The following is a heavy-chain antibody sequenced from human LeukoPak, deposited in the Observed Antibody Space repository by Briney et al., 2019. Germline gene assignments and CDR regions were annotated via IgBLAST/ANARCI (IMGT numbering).Heavy chain of an antibody. CDR1: GFTFSTCP. CDR3: ARDGLELSADAFDI. D-gene: IGHD1-7*01. J-gene: IGHJ3*02. CDR2: INSNGVKT. Sequence: GGSLRLSCVASGFTFSTCPMHWVRQTPGKGLEYVASINSNGVKTYYVDSVKGRVTISRDNAKNSLYLQMNSLRAEDTAVYYCARDGLELSADAFDIWGQGTMVTVSS. V-gene: IGHV3-64*02.